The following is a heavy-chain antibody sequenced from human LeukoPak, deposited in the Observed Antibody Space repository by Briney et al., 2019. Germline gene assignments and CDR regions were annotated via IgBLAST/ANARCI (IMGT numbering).Heavy chain of an antibody. D-gene: IGHD6-13*01. Sequence: GGSLRLSCAASGFTFSSYAMSWVRQAPGKGLEWVSAISGSGGSTYYADSVKGRFTISRDNSKNTLYLQMNSPRAEDTAVYYCAISFAGSSSWNFDYWGQGTLVTVSS. CDR1: GFTFSSYA. CDR3: AISFAGSSSWNFDY. J-gene: IGHJ4*02. CDR2: ISGSGGST. V-gene: IGHV3-23*01.